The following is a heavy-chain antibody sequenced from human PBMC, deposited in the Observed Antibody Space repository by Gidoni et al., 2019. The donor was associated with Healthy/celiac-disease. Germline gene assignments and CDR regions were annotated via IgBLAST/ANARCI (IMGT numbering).Heavy chain of an antibody. CDR2: ISYDGSNK. Sequence: QVQLVESGGGVVQPGRSLRLSCAASGFTFSSYAMHWVRQAPGKGLEWVAVISYDGSNKYYADSVKGRFTISRDNSKNTLYLQMNSLRAEDTAVYYCARAYVTIVVVEGVFDYWGQGTLVTVSS. CDR1: GFTFSSYA. CDR3: ARAYVTIVVVEGVFDY. V-gene: IGHV3-30-3*01. D-gene: IGHD2-15*01. J-gene: IGHJ4*02.